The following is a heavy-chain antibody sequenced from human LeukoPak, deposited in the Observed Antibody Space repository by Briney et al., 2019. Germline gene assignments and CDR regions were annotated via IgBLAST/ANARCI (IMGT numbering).Heavy chain of an antibody. D-gene: IGHD5-12*01. CDR2: IIPIFGTA. Sequence: ASVKVSCKASGGTFSSYAISWVRQAPGQGLEWMGGIIPIFGTANYAQKFQGRVPITADESTSTAYMELSSLRSEDPAVYYCARVGYSGYGYYFDYWGQGTLVTVSS. CDR1: GGTFSSYA. CDR3: ARVGYSGYGYYFDY. J-gene: IGHJ4*02. V-gene: IGHV1-69*13.